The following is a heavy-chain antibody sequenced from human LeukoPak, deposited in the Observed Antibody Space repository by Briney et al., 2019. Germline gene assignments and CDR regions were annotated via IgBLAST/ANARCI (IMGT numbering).Heavy chain of an antibody. CDR2: INHSGST. D-gene: IGHD2-2*01. V-gene: IGHV4-34*01. Sequence: SETLSLTCAVYGGSFSGSYWSWIRQPPGKGLEWIGEINHSGSTNYNPSLKSRVTISVDTSKNQFSLKLSSVTAADTAVYYCARVVTLVVPAADAFDIWGQGTMVTVSS. CDR3: ARVVTLVVPAADAFDI. J-gene: IGHJ3*02. CDR1: GGSFSGSY.